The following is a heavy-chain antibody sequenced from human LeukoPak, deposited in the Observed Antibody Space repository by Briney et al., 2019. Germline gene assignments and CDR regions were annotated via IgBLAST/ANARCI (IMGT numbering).Heavy chain of an antibody. CDR1: GGSFSGYY. D-gene: IGHD5-24*01. J-gene: IGHJ4*02. CDR3: AVRRWQQPRNNNRRITLVDY. V-gene: IGHV4-34*01. Sequence: SETLSLTCAVYGGSFSGYYWSWIRQPPGKGLEWIGEINHSGSTNYNPSLKSRVTISVDTSKNQFSLKLSSVTAADTAVYYCAVRRWQQPRNNNRRITLVDYWGQGTLVTVSS. CDR2: INHSGST.